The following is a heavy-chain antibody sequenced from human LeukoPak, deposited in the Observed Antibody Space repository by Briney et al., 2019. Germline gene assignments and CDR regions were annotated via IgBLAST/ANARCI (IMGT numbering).Heavy chain of an antibody. J-gene: IGHJ3*02. V-gene: IGHV3-64*01. CDR2: ISSNGGST. CDR1: GFTFSSYA. Sequence: GGSLRLSCAASGFTFSSYAMHWVRQAPGKGLEYVSAISSNGGSTYYANSVKGRFTISRDNSKNTLYLQMGSLRAEDMAVYYCASMYYYDSRDAFDIWGQGTMVTVSS. CDR3: ASMYYYDSRDAFDI. D-gene: IGHD3-22*01.